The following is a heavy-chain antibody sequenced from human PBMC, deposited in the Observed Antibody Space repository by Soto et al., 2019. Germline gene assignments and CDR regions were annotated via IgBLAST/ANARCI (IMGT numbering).Heavy chain of an antibody. CDR3: LNPKVGVGIIGD. Sequence: PGGSLRLSCAASGFTFSSYAMSWVRQAPGKGLEWVSAISGSGGSTYYADSVKGRFTISRDNSKNTLYLQMNSLRAEDTAVYYWLNPKVGVGIIGDWGQGSLVTVAS. CDR2: ISGSGGST. D-gene: IGHD3-3*01. CDR1: GFTFSSYA. V-gene: IGHV3-23*01. J-gene: IGHJ4*02.